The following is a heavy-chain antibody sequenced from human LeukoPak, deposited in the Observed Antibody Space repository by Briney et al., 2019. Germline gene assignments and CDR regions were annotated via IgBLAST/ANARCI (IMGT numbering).Heavy chain of an antibody. CDR3: ARIRAANAFDI. J-gene: IGHJ3*02. V-gene: IGHV3-7*01. CDR2: IKQDGSER. D-gene: IGHD3-3*02. Sequence: GGSLRLSCAASGFTFSSYWMSWVRHAPGKGLERVAHIKQDGSERYYVESVRGRFTLSRDKAKSTLYMQMNTVRAANTPVFYTARIRAANAFDIWGQGTMVTVSS. CDR1: GFTFSSYW.